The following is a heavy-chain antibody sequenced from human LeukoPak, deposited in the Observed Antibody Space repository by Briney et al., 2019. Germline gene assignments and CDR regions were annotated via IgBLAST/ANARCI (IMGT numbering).Heavy chain of an antibody. CDR3: ARIAAAGPFDY. D-gene: IGHD6-13*01. CDR1: GFTFSSYS. J-gene: IGHJ4*02. V-gene: IGHV3-21*04. CDR2: ISSSSYI. Sequence: GGSLRLSCAASGFTFSSYSMNWVRQAPGKGLEWVSSISSSSYIYYADSVKGRFTISRDNAKNSLYLQMNSLRAEDTAVYYCARIAAAGPFDYWGQGTLVTVSS.